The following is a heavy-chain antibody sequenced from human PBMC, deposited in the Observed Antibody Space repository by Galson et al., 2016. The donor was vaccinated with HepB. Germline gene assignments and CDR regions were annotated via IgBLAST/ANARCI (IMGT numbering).Heavy chain of an antibody. CDR1: GGTFDTYA. J-gene: IGHJ6*03. V-gene: IGHV1-69*13. CDR2: IIPVFGVA. CDR3: VRSAVTGTPAEYYYYNMYV. D-gene: IGHD6-19*01. Sequence: SVKVSCKGSGGTFDTYAISWVRQAPGHGLDWMGGIIPVFGVANYAQRFQGRLTITADDSTTTAYMELNSLRSEDTATYYCVRSAVTGTPAEYYYYNMYVWGQGTTVTVSS.